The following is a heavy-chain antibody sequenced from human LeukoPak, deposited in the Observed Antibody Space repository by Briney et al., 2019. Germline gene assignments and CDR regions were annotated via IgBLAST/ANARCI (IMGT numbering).Heavy chain of an antibody. CDR3: ARDSNYYGSGSYFDY. CDR1: GFTFSSYG. V-gene: IGHV3-33*01. D-gene: IGHD3-10*01. Sequence: GRSLRLSCAASGFTFSSYGMHWVRQAPGKGLEWVAVIWYDGSNKYYADSVKGRFTISRDNSKNTLYLQMNSLRAEDTAVYYCARDSNYYGSGSYFDYWGQGTLVTVPS. J-gene: IGHJ4*02. CDR2: IWYDGSNK.